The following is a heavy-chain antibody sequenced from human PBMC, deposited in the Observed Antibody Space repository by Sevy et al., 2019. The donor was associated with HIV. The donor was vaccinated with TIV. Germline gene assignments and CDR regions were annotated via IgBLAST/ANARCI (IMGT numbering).Heavy chain of an antibody. Sequence: SETLSLTCTVSGGSISSGDYYWSWIRQPPGKGLEWIGYIYYSGSTYYNPSPKSRVTISVDTSKNQFSLKLSSVTAADTAVYYCARDQRSIRGSLVVRGNIHFSGFDPWGQGTLVTVSS. CDR1: GGSISSGDYY. V-gene: IGHV4-30-4*01. J-gene: IGHJ5*02. CDR3: ARDQRSIRGSLVVRGNIHFSGFDP. CDR2: IYYSGST. D-gene: IGHD3-22*01.